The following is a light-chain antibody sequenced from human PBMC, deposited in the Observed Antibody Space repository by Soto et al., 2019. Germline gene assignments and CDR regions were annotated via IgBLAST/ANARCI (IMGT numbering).Light chain of an antibody. CDR2: DTS. J-gene: IGKJ5*01. Sequence: EIVLTQSPATLSLSPGETAALSCRASQSVSMYLAWYQQRPGQAPRLLIYDTSNRATGIPARFSARGFGTDFTLIISNLEPEDSAVYYCQHRSNWPPITFVLGTRLEIK. CDR3: QHRSNWPPIT. V-gene: IGKV3-11*01. CDR1: QSVSMY.